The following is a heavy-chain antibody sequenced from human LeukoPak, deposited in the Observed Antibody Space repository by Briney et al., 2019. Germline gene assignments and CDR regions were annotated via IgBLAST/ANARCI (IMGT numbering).Heavy chain of an antibody. Sequence: GGSLRLSCAASGFSFSTYSMNWVRQAPGKGLEWVSSINSDGIWIYYADSVKGRFTISRDNARNSLYLQMNSLRVEDTAVYYCARDAGGRTQREGWFDPWGQGTLVTVSS. J-gene: IGHJ5*02. CDR3: ARDAGGRTQREGWFDP. V-gene: IGHV3-21*01. CDR1: GFSFSTYS. D-gene: IGHD1-26*01. CDR2: INSDGIWI.